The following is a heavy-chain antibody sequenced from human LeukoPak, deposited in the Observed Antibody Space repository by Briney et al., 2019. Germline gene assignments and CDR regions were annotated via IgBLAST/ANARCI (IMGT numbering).Heavy chain of an antibody. Sequence: GGSLRLSCVASGFTFSNYGMHWVRQAPGKGLEWVAVIAYDEINTNHADSVKGRFTVSRDNSKKTLFLQMNSLRAEDTAVYYCAKADCGSTSCHPDYWGQGTLVTVSS. CDR1: GFTFSNYG. CDR3: AKADCGSTSCHPDY. J-gene: IGHJ4*02. CDR2: IAYDEINT. D-gene: IGHD2-2*01. V-gene: IGHV3-30*18.